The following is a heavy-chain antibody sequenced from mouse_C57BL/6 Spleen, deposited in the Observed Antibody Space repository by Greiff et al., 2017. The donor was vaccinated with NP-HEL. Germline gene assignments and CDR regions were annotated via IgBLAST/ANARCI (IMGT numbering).Heavy chain of an antibody. CDR3: ASQLLYYAMDY. CDR1: GYTFTDYY. D-gene: IGHD4-1*02. V-gene: IGHV1-26*01. Sequence: EVQLQQSGPELVKPGASVKISCKASGYTFTDYYMNWVKQSHGKSLEWIGDINPNNGGTSYNQKFKGKATLTVDKSSSTAYMELRSLTSEDSAVYYCASQLLYYAMDYWGQGTSVTVSS. CDR2: INPNNGGT. J-gene: IGHJ4*01.